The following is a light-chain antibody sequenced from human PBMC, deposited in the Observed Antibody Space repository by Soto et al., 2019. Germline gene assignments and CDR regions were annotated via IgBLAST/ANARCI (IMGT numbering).Light chain of an antibody. V-gene: IGLV2-14*01. Sequence: QSALTQPASVSGSPGQSITISCTGTSSDIGGYNFVSWYHQHPGKAPKLLIYAVTNRPSGIPYRFSGSKSGNTASLTISGLQAEDGADYYCASYTTSSTLVFGGGTKLTVL. J-gene: IGLJ2*01. CDR2: AVT. CDR3: ASYTTSSTLV. CDR1: SSDIGGYNF.